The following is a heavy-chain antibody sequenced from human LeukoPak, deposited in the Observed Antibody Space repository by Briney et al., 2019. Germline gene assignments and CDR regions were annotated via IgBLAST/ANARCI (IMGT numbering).Heavy chain of an antibody. CDR1: GYTFTSDG. D-gene: IGHD2-2*01. CDR3: AREGYCSSTSCFYYYYYGMDV. V-gene: IGHV1-18*01. J-gene: IGHJ6*02. Sequence: GASVKVSCKASGYTFTSDGISWVRQAPGQGLECMGWISAYNGNTNYAQKLQGRVTMTTDTSTSTAYMELRSLRSDDTAVYYCAREGYCSSTSCFYYYYYGMDVWGQGTTVTVSS. CDR2: ISAYNGNT.